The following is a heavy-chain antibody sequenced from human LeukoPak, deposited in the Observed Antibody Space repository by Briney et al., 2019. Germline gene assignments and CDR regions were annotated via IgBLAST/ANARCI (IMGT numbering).Heavy chain of an antibody. CDR3: ARESSWFGELLRYYYYYYMDV. V-gene: IGHV4-61*02. Sequence: PSETLSLTCTVSGGSISSSSYYWGWIRQPPGKGLEWIGRIYTSGSTNYNPSLKSRVTISVDTSKNQFSLKLSSVTAADTAVYYCARESSWFGELLRYYYYYYMDVWGKGTTVTISS. D-gene: IGHD3-10*01. J-gene: IGHJ6*03. CDR1: GGSISSSSYY. CDR2: IYTSGST.